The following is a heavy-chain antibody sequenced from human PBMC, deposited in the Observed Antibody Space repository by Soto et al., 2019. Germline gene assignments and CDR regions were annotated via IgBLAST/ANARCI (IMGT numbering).Heavy chain of an antibody. D-gene: IGHD3-10*01. J-gene: IGHJ5*02. CDR2: ISGSGGST. CDR1: GFTFSSYA. Sequence: GGSLSLSCAASGFTFSSYAMSWVRQAPGKGLEWVSAISGSGGSTYYADSVKGRFPISRYNSKNTLYLQMNSLRAEDTAVYYCAKDGGGFNWFDPWGQGTLVTVSS. V-gene: IGHV3-23*01. CDR3: AKDGGGFNWFDP.